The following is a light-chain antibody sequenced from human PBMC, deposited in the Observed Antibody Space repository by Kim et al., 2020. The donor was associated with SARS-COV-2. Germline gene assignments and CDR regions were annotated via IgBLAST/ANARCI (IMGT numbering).Light chain of an antibody. J-gene: IGLJ3*02. V-gene: IGLV5-39*01. CDR1: RGIHVDIYN. CDR3: AIWYSNTWV. Sequence: FTGTLRRGIHVDIYNIFWYQQKPGSLPRYLLRYKSDSNKEQGSGVPSRFSGSKYASTNAGLLLIYELQSEDGADYFCAIWYSNTWVFGGGTQLTVL. CDR2: YKSDSNK.